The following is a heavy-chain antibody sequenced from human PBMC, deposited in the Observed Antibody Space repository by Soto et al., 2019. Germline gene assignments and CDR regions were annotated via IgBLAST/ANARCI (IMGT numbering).Heavy chain of an antibody. CDR1: GFTFSSYA. Sequence: GGSLRLSCAASGFTFSSYAMSWVRQAPGKGLEWVSAISGSGGSTYYADSVKGRFTISRDNSKNTLYLQMNSLRAEDTAVYYCAKASSGNVGGITIFGVVGQESSYYFDYWGQGTLVTVSS. CDR3: AKASSGNVGGITIFGVVGQESSYYFDY. CDR2: ISGSGGST. J-gene: IGHJ4*02. V-gene: IGHV3-23*01. D-gene: IGHD3-3*01.